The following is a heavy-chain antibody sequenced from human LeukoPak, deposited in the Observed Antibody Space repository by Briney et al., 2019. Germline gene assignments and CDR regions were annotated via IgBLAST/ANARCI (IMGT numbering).Heavy chain of an antibody. J-gene: IGHJ4*02. D-gene: IGHD1-26*01. CDR2: ISSDGGYT. V-gene: IGHV3-74*01. Sequence: PGGSLRLSCSASGFPFTSYWMNWVRHAQGKAPMWVARISSDGGYTPYADSVKGRFIISRDNTKNTLYLQMNSLRAEDTALYYCTRENCFSESTNFDDWGQGTQVTVSS. CDR1: GFPFTSYW. CDR3: TRENCFSESTNFDD.